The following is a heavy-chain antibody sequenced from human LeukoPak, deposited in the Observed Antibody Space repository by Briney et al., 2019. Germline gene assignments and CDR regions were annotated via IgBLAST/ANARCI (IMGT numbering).Heavy chain of an antibody. CDR1: GFTFSSYG. CDR3: AKDSPLLTI. V-gene: IGHV3-23*01. J-gene: IGHJ3*02. CDR2: ISYNDGST. Sequence: GGSLRLSCTASGFTFSSYGMSWVRQAPGKGLQWVSAISYNDGSTYYADSVKGRFTISRDNSKNTLYLQMNSLRAEDTATYYCAKDSPLLTIWGQGTMVAVSS.